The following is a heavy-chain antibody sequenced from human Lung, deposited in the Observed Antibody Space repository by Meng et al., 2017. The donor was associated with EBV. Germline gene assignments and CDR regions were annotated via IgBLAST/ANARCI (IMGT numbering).Heavy chain of an antibody. CDR1: GFTFSSYA. V-gene: IGHV3-23*01. D-gene: IGHD3-10*01. Sequence: VQLLESGGRLAQPWGSLRLSCAASGFTFSSYAMSWVRQAPGKGLEWVSAISGSGGSTYYADSVKGRFTISRDNSKNTLYLQMNSLRAEDTAVYYCAKVLLWFGGEIDYWGQGTLVTVSS. CDR2: ISGSGGST. J-gene: IGHJ4*02. CDR3: AKVLLWFGGEIDY.